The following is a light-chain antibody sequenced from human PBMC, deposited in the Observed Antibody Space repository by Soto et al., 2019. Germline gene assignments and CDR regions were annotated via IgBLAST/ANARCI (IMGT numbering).Light chain of an antibody. J-gene: IGKJ5*01. CDR1: QSVGSS. Sequence: EIVMTQSPATLSVSPGERATVSCRASQSVGSSLAWYQQEPGQAPRLLIYGASTRATGIPARFSGSGSGTEFTLTISSLQSEDFAVYFCQQYKNWPPITFGQGTRLAIK. CDR2: GAS. CDR3: QQYKNWPPIT. V-gene: IGKV3-15*01.